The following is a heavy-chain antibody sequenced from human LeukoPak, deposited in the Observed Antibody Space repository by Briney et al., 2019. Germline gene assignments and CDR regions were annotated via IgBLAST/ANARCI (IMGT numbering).Heavy chain of an antibody. Sequence: GGSLRLSCAASGFTVKDNFMSWVRQAPGKGLEWVSVLYSGGAAYYADSVKGRFTISRDNSKNIVFLQMNDLRTEDTAFYYCTRDSADYHFAYWGQGALVTVSS. V-gene: IGHV3-66*01. CDR1: GFTVKDNF. J-gene: IGHJ4*02. CDR3: TRDSADYHFAY. D-gene: IGHD4-11*01. CDR2: LYSGGAA.